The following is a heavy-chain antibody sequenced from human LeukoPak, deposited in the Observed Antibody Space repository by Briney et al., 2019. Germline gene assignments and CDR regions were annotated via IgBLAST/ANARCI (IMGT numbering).Heavy chain of an antibody. J-gene: IGHJ4*02. V-gene: IGHV4-39*07. Sequence: SETLSLTCTVSGGSISSSSYYWGWIRQPPGKGLEWIGSIYYSGSTYYNPSLKSRVTISVDTSKNQFSLKLSSVTAADTAVYYCARGSYYDSSGYYSEAFDYWGQGTLVTVSS. CDR1: GGSISSSSYY. CDR2: IYYSGST. D-gene: IGHD3-22*01. CDR3: ARGSYYDSSGYYSEAFDY.